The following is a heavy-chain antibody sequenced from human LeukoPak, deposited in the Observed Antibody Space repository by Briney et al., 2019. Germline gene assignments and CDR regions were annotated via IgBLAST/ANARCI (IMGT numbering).Heavy chain of an antibody. J-gene: IGHJ4*02. Sequence: PSETLSLTCTVSGGSISSSSYYWGWIRQPPGKGLEWIGCIYYSGSTYYNPSLKGRVTISVDTSKNQFPLKLSSVTAADTAVYYCARHETRIAVAGYDYWGQGTLVTVSS. CDR2: IYYSGST. CDR1: GGSISSSSYY. V-gene: IGHV4-39*01. CDR3: ARHETRIAVAGYDY. D-gene: IGHD6-19*01.